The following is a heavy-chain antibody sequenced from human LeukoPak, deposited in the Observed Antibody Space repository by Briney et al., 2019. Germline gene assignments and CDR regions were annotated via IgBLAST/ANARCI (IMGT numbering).Heavy chain of an antibody. CDR1: GFTFKNYA. D-gene: IGHD2-2*01. Sequence: GGSLRLSCAASGFTFKNYAMSWVRQAPGKGLEWVSSIDGSGDNRYCADSVKGRFTISRDNSGNTLYLQLRGLGAEDTATYYCAKVQMSTGWTFDFWGQGSLVTVSS. V-gene: IGHV3-23*01. J-gene: IGHJ4*02. CDR3: AKVQMSTGWTFDF. CDR2: IDGSGDNR.